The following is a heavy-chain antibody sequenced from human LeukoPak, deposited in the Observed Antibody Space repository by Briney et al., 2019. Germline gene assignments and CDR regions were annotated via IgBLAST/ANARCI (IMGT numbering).Heavy chain of an antibody. CDR2: IVPIFDRA. J-gene: IGHJ4*02. D-gene: IGHD2-15*01. Sequence: SVKVSCKASGDTVSSNVISWVRQAPGQGLEWMGGIVPIFDRANYAQKLQGRVTITADESASTAYMDLNSLRSEDTAVYYCARDCRRGGSCYWGSADWGQGTLVTVSS. V-gene: IGHV1-69*13. CDR1: GDTVSSNV. CDR3: ARDCRRGGSCYWGSAD.